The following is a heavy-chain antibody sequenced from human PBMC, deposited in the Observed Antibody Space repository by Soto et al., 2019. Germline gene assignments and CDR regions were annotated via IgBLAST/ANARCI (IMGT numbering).Heavy chain of an antibody. J-gene: IGHJ5*02. V-gene: IGHV3-21*01. CDR2: ISSDSSYK. Sequence: GGSLRLSCAASGFTLSSHTMNWVRQAPGKGLEWVSSISSDSSYKYYTDSVKGRFTVSRDNAKNSLYLQMNSLRAEDTAVYYCARGIVGAASWFDPWGQGTLVTVSS. CDR1: GFTLSSHT. D-gene: IGHD1-26*01. CDR3: ARGIVGAASWFDP.